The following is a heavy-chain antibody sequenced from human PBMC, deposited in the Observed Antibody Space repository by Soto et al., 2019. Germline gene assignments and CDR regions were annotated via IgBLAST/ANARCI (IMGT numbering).Heavy chain of an antibody. CDR3: ARDGNFALRGYSFGFDF. J-gene: IGHJ4*02. V-gene: IGHV1-2*06. D-gene: IGHD5-18*01. Sequence: ASVKVSCKASGYRFTTHYIHWVRQAPGQGLEWMGRMNVGTGGTTYAHKFQGRVTMTRDTSIRTAYLEVSSVKSDDTAMYYCARDGNFALRGYSFGFDFWGQGTLVTVSS. CDR1: GYRFTTHY. CDR2: MNVGTGGT.